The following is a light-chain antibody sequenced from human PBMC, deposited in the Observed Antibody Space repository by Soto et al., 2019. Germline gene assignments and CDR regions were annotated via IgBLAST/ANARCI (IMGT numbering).Light chain of an antibody. V-gene: IGKV1-9*01. Sequence: IQLTQSPSSLSASVGDRVTITCRASQGISSYLAWYQQKPGKAPKLLIYAASTLQSGVPSRFSGSGSGTDFTLTISSLQPEDFATYYCQHRSNWPSITFGQGTRLEIK. CDR1: QGISSY. CDR2: AAS. CDR3: QHRSNWPSIT. J-gene: IGKJ5*01.